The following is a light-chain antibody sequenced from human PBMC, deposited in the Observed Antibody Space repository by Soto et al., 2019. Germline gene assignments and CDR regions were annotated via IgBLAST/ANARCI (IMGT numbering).Light chain of an antibody. V-gene: IGKV1-5*03. CDR3: QQYNGYPHT. J-gene: IGKJ2*01. Sequence: DIQMTQSPSTLSASVGDRVTITCRASQSISTWLAWYQQKPGKAPKLLIYKASSLRNGVPSRFSGSGYGTEFTLTIYSLQPDDFASYYCQQYNGYPHTFGQGTKLEIK. CDR1: QSISTW. CDR2: KAS.